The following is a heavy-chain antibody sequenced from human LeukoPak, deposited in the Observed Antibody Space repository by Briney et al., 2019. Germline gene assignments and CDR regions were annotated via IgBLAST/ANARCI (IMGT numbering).Heavy chain of an antibody. CDR3: ARGLRPAQQDYYYYYGMDV. CDR2: INHSGST. D-gene: IGHD6-13*01. V-gene: IGHV4-34*01. J-gene: IGHJ6*02. Sequence: SETLSLTCAVYGGSFSGYYWSWIRQPPGKGLEWIGEINHSGSTNYNPSLKSRVTISVDTSKNQFSLKLSSVTAADTAVYYCARGLRPAQQDYYYYYGMDVWGQGTTVTVSS. CDR1: GGSFSGYY.